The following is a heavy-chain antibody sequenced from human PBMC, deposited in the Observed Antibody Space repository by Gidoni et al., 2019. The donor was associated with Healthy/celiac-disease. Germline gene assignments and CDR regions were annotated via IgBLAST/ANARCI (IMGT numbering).Heavy chain of an antibody. Sequence: EVQLVESGGGLVQPGRSLRLSCTASGFTFGDYAMSWFRQAPGKGLEWVGFIRSKAYGGTTEYAASVKGRFTISRDDSKSIAYLQMNSLKTEDTAVYYCTKSYCSSTSCYIGSQGWFDPWGQGTLVTVSS. D-gene: IGHD2-2*02. CDR1: GFTFGDYA. CDR3: TKSYCSSTSCYIGSQGWFDP. V-gene: IGHV3-49*03. CDR2: IRSKAYGGTT. J-gene: IGHJ5*02.